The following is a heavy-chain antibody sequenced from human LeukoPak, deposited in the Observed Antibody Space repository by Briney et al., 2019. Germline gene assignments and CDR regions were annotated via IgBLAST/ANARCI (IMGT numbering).Heavy chain of an antibody. Sequence: GGSLRLSCAASGFTFSHYWMTWVRQAPGKGLEWVANINQDGSEKYYVDSVKGRCTISRDNAKNSLYVQRNSLRAEDTAVYYCARGSTSITEVRGVIRGDAFENWGQGTMGTVS. CDR1: GFTFSHYW. CDR2: INQDGSEK. CDR3: ARGSTSITEVRGVIRGDAFEN. V-gene: IGHV3-7*01. J-gene: IGHJ3*02. D-gene: IGHD3-10*01.